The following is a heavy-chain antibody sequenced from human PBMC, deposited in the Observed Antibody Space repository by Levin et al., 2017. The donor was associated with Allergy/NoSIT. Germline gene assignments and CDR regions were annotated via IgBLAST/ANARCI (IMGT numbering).Heavy chain of an antibody. Sequence: SETLSLTCTVSGGSISSSSYYWGWIRQPPGKGLEWIGSIYYSGSTYYNPSLKSRVTISVDTSKNQFSLKLSSVTAADTAVYYCARSATDYVWGSYRYTGWFDPWGQGTLVTVSS. CDR1: GGSISSSSYY. CDR3: ARSATDYVWGSYRYTGWFDP. D-gene: IGHD3-16*02. J-gene: IGHJ5*02. V-gene: IGHV4-39*07. CDR2: IYYSGST.